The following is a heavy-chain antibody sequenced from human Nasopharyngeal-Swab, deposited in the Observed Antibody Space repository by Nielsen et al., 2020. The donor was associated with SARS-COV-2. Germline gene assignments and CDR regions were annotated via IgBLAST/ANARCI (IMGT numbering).Heavy chain of an antibody. J-gene: IGHJ3*02. CDR1: GGSIRSYY. Sequence: SETLSLTCSVSGGSIRSYYWNWIRQPPGKGLEWIGDVYYSGRTNYNPSLKSRVTISVDTSKNQFSLKLSSVTAADTAVYYCARGGRNLDAFDIWGQGTMVTVSS. CDR3: ARGGRNLDAFDI. D-gene: IGHD3-16*01. V-gene: IGHV4-59*01. CDR2: VYYSGRT.